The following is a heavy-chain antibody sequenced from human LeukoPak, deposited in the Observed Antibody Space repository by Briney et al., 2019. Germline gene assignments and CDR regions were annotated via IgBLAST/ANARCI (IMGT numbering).Heavy chain of an antibody. J-gene: IGHJ3*02. D-gene: IGHD3-22*01. CDR1: GFIFDDNG. CDR3: ARVGSSAYGDAFDI. Sequence: GGSLRLSRAASGFIFDDNGMSWARQAPGKGLEWVSSINWNGVSTGYADSVKGRLTISRDNAKNSLYLQMNSLRAEDTALYYCARVGSSAYGDAFDIWGQGTMVTVSS. V-gene: IGHV3-20*04. CDR2: INWNGVST.